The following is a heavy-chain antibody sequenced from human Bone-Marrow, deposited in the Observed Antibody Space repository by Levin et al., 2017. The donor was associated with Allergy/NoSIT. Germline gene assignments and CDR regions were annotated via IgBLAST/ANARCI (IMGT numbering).Heavy chain of an antibody. V-gene: IGHV3-33*01. CDR2: IWFDGSSE. Sequence: GESLKISCAASGFTFSSYAMHWVRQAPGKGLEWVAVIWFDGSSEYYGESVRGRFTISRDNSKNTLYLEMHSLRVEDTAVYFCARNYDFWSGLLAGYETGGLDVWGQGTTVTVS. D-gene: IGHD3-3*01. CDR1: GFTFSSYA. CDR3: ARNYDFWSGLLAGYETGGLDV. J-gene: IGHJ6*02.